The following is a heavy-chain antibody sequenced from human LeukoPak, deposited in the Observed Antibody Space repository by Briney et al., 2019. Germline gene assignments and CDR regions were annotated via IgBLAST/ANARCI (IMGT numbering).Heavy chain of an antibody. CDR3: AKAQGDCSGGSCYSSDDS. D-gene: IGHD2-15*01. CDR1: GFTFSRYA. J-gene: IGHJ4*02. CDR2: ISGSGGST. Sequence: PGGSLRLSCVASGFTFSRYAMSWVRQAPGKGLEWVSGISGSGGSTYYADSVKGWFTISRDNSKNTLFLQMNSLRAEDTAVFYCAKAQGDCSGGSCYSSDDSWGQGTLVTVSS. V-gene: IGHV3-23*01.